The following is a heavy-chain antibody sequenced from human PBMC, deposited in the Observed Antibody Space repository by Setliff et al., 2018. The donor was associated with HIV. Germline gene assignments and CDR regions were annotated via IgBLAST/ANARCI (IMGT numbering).Heavy chain of an antibody. CDR1: GGSISSGNYY. CDR3: ARLDYSNYYSYYIDV. V-gene: IGHV4-61*02. CDR2: IYTSGST. D-gene: IGHD4-4*01. Sequence: SETLSLTCTVSGGSISSGNYYWSWIRQPAGKGLEWIGRIYTSGSTNYNPSLKSRVTISVDTSKNQFSLKLSSVTAADTAVYYCARLDYSNYYSYYIDVWGEGTMVTVSS. J-gene: IGHJ6*03.